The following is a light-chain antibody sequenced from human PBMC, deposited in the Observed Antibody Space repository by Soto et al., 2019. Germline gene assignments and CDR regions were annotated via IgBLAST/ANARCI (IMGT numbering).Light chain of an antibody. Sequence: DIQMTQSPSSLSASVGDRVTITCRASQSISSHLNWYQQKPGKAPKLLIYAASSLQSGVPSRFSGSGSGTDSTLTISSLQPQDFATYYCQQSYSAPWKFGQGTKVEIK. J-gene: IGKJ1*01. CDR2: AAS. CDR1: QSISSH. V-gene: IGKV1-39*01. CDR3: QQSYSAPWK.